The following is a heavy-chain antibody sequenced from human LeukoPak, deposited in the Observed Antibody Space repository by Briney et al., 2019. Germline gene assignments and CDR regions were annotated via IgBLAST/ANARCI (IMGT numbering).Heavy chain of an antibody. CDR3: AKDQRWESPHYLDS. J-gene: IGHJ4*02. Sequence: GGSLRLSCAASGFTFSSYAMHWVRQAPGKGLEWVAVISYDGSNKYYAESVKGRFTISRDNSKNTLYVQMNSLRDEDTALYYCAKDQRWESPHYLDSWGQGTLVTVSS. CDR1: GFTFSSYA. CDR2: ISYDGSNK. V-gene: IGHV3-30-3*01. D-gene: IGHD1-26*01.